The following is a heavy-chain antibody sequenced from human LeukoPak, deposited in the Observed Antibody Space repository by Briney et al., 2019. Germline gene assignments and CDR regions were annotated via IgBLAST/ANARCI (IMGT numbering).Heavy chain of an antibody. D-gene: IGHD2-2*01. J-gene: IGHJ2*01. CDR3: AKDPRKMVPAAEGARLGPYWYFDL. Sequence: GGSLRLSCAASGFTFSSYGMHWVRQAPGKGLEWVAFIRYDGSNKYYADSVKGRFTISRDNSKNTLYLQMNSLRAEDTAVYYCAKDPRKMVPAAEGARLGPYWYFDLWGRGTLVTVSS. CDR2: IRYDGSNK. V-gene: IGHV3-30*02. CDR1: GFTFSSYG.